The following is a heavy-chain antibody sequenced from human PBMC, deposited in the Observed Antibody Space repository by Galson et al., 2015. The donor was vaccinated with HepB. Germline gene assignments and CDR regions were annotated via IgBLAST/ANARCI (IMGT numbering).Heavy chain of an antibody. D-gene: IGHD6-13*01. J-gene: IGHJ5*02. CDR2: IDWDDDK. V-gene: IGHV2-70*01. CDR1: GFSLSTRGMC. CDR3: ARTSLAGTENWFDP. Sequence: PALVKPTQTLTLTCTFSGFSLSTRGMCVSWIRQPPGKALEWLALIDWDDDKYYSTSLKTRLTISKDTSKNQVVLTMTNMDPVDTATYYCARTSLAGTENWFDPWGQGTLVTVSS.